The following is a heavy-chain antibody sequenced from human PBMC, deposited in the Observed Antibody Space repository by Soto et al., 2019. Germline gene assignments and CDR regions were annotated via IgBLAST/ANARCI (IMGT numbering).Heavy chain of an antibody. J-gene: IGHJ6*02. Sequence: PXESLVLSCAASGFTFSSYGMHWVRQAPGKGLEWVAVISYDGSNKYYADSVKGRFTISRDNSKNTLYLQMNSLRAEDTAVYYCAKAVYYYGMDVWGQGTTVTRLL. D-gene: IGHD6-19*01. CDR1: GFTFSSYG. CDR3: AKAVYYYGMDV. V-gene: IGHV3-30*18. CDR2: ISYDGSNK.